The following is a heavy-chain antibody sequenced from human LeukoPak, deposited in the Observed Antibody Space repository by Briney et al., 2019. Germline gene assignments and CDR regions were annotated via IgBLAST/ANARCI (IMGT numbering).Heavy chain of an antibody. D-gene: IGHD6-19*01. CDR1: GFTFSSSA. CDR3: AAHLNIAVALY. CDR2: IVVGSGNT. V-gene: IGHV1-58*01. Sequence: SVKVSCKASGFTFSSSAVQWVRQARGQRLEWIGWIVVGSGNTNYAQKFQERVTITRDMSTSTAYMELSSLRSEDTAVYYCAAHLNIAVALYWGQGTLVTVSS. J-gene: IGHJ4*02.